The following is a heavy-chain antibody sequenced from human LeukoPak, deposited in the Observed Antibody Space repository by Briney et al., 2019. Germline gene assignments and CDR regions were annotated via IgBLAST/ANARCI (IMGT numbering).Heavy chain of an antibody. CDR3: AKPRPKDSETSGDDAFEL. D-gene: IGHD3-22*01. Sequence: EPGGSLRLSCVASGFTFRGYPLSWVRQAPGKGPEWVAAITGYGLSTYYADSVKGRFAISRDDPTNTVSLHMDSLRAEDTALYYCAKPRPKDSETSGDDAFELWGQGTMVIVSS. CDR2: ITGYGLST. V-gene: IGHV3-23*01. J-gene: IGHJ3*01. CDR1: GFTFRGYP.